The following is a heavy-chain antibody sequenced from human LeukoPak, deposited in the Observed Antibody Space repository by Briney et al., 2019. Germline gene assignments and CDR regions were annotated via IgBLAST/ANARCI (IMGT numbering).Heavy chain of an antibody. CDR3: ARDYTESPLGAA. V-gene: IGHV1-69*13. Sequence: SVKVSCKASGYTFTGYYIHWVRQAPRQGLEWMGGIIPIFGTANYAQKFQGRVTITADESTSTAYMELSSLRSEDTAVYYCARDYTESPLGAAWGQGTLVTVSS. CDR1: GYTFTGYY. D-gene: IGHD4-11*01. CDR2: IIPIFGTA. J-gene: IGHJ5*02.